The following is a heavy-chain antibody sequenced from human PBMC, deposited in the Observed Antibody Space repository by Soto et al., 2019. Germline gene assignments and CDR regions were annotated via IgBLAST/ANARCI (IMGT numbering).Heavy chain of an antibody. J-gene: IGHJ5*02. D-gene: IGHD2-15*01. CDR1: GYSFRTHG. CDR3: ARDLGYCNSSGCFRNWFDP. V-gene: IGHV1-18*01. Sequence: QVQLVQSGAEVKTPGASVKVSCRASGYSFRTHGISWVRQAPGQGLEWMGWISTYDDKTNFPQKFQGRITMTTDTSTSTADMELRSPRSDYTAVYFCARDLGYCNSSGCFRNWFDPWGQGTLVTVSS. CDR2: ISTYDDKT.